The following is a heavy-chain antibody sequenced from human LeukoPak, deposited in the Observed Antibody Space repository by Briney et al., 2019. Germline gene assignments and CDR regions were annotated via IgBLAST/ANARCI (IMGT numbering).Heavy chain of an antibody. CDR1: GGSISSYY. CDR2: IYYSGST. Sequence: SETLSLTCTVSGGSISSYYWSWIRQPPGKGLEWIGYIYYSGSTNYNPSLKSRVTISVDTSKNQFSLKLSSVTAADTAVYYCARDCSGGSCYPYYYYGMDVWGQGTRSPSP. V-gene: IGHV4-59*01. J-gene: IGHJ6*02. D-gene: IGHD2-15*01. CDR3: ARDCSGGSCYPYYYYGMDV.